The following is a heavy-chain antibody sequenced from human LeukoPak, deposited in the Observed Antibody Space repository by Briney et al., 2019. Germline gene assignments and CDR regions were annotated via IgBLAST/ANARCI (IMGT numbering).Heavy chain of an antibody. Sequence: GRSLRLSCAASGFTFSSYAMHWVRQAPGKGLEWVAVISYDGSNKYYADSVKGRFTISRDNSKNTLYLQMNSLRAEDTAVYYCAKDGLYSGYDYGYYYYYMDVWGKGTTVTVSS. J-gene: IGHJ6*03. CDR3: AKDGLYSGYDYGYYYYYMDV. D-gene: IGHD5-12*01. CDR1: GFTFSSYA. V-gene: IGHV3-30-3*01. CDR2: ISYDGSNK.